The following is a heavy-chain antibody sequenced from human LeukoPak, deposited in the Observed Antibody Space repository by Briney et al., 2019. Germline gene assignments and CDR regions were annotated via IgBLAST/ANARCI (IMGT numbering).Heavy chain of an antibody. J-gene: IGHJ1*01. Sequence: GGSLRLSCEASGFTFRRDWMHWVRQAPGKGLVWVSRIKSDGKTNYADSVKGRFTISRDNAKNTVSLQMDSLRAEDTGVYYCAKAPSEVGGYYPEYFRHWGQGTLVTVSS. CDR3: AKAPSEVGGYYPEYFRH. CDR2: IKSDGKT. CDR1: GFTFRRDW. V-gene: IGHV3-74*01. D-gene: IGHD3-22*01.